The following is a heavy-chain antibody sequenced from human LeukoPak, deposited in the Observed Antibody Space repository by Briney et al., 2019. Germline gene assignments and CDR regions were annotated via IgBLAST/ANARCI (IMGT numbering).Heavy chain of an antibody. J-gene: IGHJ4*02. CDR3: AKDPLSPRRLKSMQTYYFDY. CDR1: GFTFSSYA. D-gene: IGHD2/OR15-2a*01. Sequence: GGSLRLSCAASGFTFSSYAMSWVRQAPGKGLEWVSAISGSGASTYYADSVKGRFTISRDNSKNTLYLQMNSLRAEDTAVYYCAKDPLSPRRLKSMQTYYFDYWGQGTLVTVSS. V-gene: IGHV3-23*01. CDR2: ISGSGAST.